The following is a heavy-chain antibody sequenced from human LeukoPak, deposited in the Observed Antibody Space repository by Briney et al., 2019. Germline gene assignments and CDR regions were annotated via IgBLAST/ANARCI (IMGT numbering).Heavy chain of an antibody. CDR2: IHYSGSA. CDR1: GGPISTYQ. D-gene: IGHD4-23*01. J-gene: IGHJ4*02. V-gene: IGHV4-59*01. Sequence: SETLSLTCTVSGGPISTYQWSWIRQPPGKGLEWIGNIHYSGSANYNPSLTSRFIISVDTSKNQFSLKLSPVTAADTDLYYCVRVGVDDSGSIVKYFFDYWGQGTLVTVSS. CDR3: VRVGVDDSGSIVKYFFDY.